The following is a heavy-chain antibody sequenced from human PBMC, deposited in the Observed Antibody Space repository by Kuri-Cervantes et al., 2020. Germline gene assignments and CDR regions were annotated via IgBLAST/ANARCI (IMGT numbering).Heavy chain of an antibody. J-gene: IGHJ4*02. V-gene: IGHV4-34*01. Sequence: GSLRLSCAVYGGSFSGYYWSWIRQPPGKGLEGIGEIDRRGSTNYNPSLKSRVTASVDTSKNQFSLKLSSVTAADTAVYYCARFGDYDILTGFDYWGQGTLVTVSS. CDR3: ARFGDYDILTGFDY. D-gene: IGHD3-9*01. CDR2: IDRRGST. CDR1: GGSFSGYY.